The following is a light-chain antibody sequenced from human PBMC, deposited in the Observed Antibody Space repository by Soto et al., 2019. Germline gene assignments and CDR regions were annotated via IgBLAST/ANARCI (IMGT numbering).Light chain of an antibody. CDR2: GAS. CDR3: QKYDSLRLT. CDR1: QSVSSTF. Sequence: VLTQSPGTLSLSSVERAKLSWRSSQSVSSTFLTWYQQKPGQAPRLLIYGASSRATGIPDRFSGSGSGTDFTLTTSRLEPEDFAVYYCQKYDSLRLTFGRGTKVDIK. J-gene: IGKJ4*01. V-gene: IGKV3-20*01.